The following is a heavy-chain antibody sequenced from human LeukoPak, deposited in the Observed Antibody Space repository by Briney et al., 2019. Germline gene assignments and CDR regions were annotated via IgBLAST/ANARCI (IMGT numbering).Heavy chain of an antibody. CDR1: GGSISSYY. CDR3: ARAAQAVAGPIDAFDI. J-gene: IGHJ3*02. D-gene: IGHD6-19*01. Sequence: SETLSLTCTVSGGSISSYYWSWIRQPPGKGLEWIGYIYYSGSTNYNPSLKSRVTISVDTSKNQFPLKLSSVTAADTAVYYCARAAQAVAGPIDAFDIWGQGTMVTVSS. CDR2: IYYSGST. V-gene: IGHV4-59*12.